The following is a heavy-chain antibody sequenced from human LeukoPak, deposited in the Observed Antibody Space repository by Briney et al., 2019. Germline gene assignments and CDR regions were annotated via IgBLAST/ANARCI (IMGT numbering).Heavy chain of an antibody. J-gene: IGHJ4*02. CDR3: ARASGCSGYFGSDGGY. D-gene: IGHD3-22*01. V-gene: IGHV3-21*01. CDR1: GFTFSSYS. Sequence: GGSLRLSCAASGFTFSSYSMNWVRQAPGKGLEWVSSISSSSSYIYYADSVKGRFTISRDNAKNSLYLQMNSLRAEDTAVYYCARASGCSGYFGSDGGYWGQGTLVTVSS. CDR2: ISSSSSYI.